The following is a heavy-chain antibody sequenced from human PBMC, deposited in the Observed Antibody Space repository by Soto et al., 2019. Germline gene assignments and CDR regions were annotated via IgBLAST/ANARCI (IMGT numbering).Heavy chain of an antibody. CDR2: IIPIFGTA. D-gene: IGHD3-3*01. J-gene: IGHJ6*02. Sequence: QVQLVQSGAEVKKPGSSVKVSCKASVGTFSSYAISWVRQAPGQGLEWMGGIIPIFGTANYAQKFQGRVTITADESTSTAYMELSRLRSEDTAVYYCASTTYYDFWSGYTPPYYYYYGMDVWGQGTTVTVSS. V-gene: IGHV1-69*01. CDR1: VGTFSSYA. CDR3: ASTTYYDFWSGYTPPYYYYYGMDV.